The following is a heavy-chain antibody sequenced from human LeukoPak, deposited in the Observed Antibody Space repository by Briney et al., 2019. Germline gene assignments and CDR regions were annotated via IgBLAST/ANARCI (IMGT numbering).Heavy chain of an antibody. V-gene: IGHV4-34*01. Sequence: SETLSLTCAVYGGSFSGYYWSWIRQPPGKGLEWIGEINHSGSTNYNPSLKSRVTISVDTSKNQFSLKLSSVTAADTAVYYCARGEYSSSRHFFDYWGQGTLVTVSS. CDR1: GGSFSGYY. CDR2: INHSGST. J-gene: IGHJ4*02. CDR3: ARGEYSSSRHFFDY. D-gene: IGHD6-6*01.